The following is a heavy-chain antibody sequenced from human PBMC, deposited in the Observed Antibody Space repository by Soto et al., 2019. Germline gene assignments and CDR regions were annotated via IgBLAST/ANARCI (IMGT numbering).Heavy chain of an antibody. CDR2: IYYSGST. V-gene: IGHV4-59*08. CDR3: ARRWGYTFDY. J-gene: IGHJ4*02. CDR1: GGSISSYY. Sequence: QVQLQESGPGLVKPSETLSLTCTVSGGSISSYYWSWIRQPPGKGLEWIGYIYYSGSTNYNPSLQSRVTLSLDTSKTQSPPKLSSVTAADTAVYYCARRWGYTFDYWGQGTLVTVSS. D-gene: IGHD5-12*01.